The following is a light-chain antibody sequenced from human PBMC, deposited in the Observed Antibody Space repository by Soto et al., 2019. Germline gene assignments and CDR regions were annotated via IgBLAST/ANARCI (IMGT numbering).Light chain of an antibody. CDR3: QAWDDSLNGVV. V-gene: IGLV1-44*01. CDR2: SNN. CDR1: SYNIGINT. J-gene: IGLJ2*01. Sequence: QSVLTQPPSASGTPGQRVTISCSGSSYNIGINTVNWYQQLPGTAPKLLMYSNNHRPSGVPDRFFGSKSGTSASLAISGLQYEDEADYYCQAWDDSLNGVVFGGGTQLTVL.